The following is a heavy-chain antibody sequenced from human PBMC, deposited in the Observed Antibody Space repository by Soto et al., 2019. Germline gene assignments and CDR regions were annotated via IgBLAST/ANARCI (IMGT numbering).Heavy chain of an antibody. V-gene: IGHV3-23*01. CDR2: ISGSGSST. CDR3: ANSIAAAGIAMDY. J-gene: IGHJ4*02. CDR1: GFTFSSYA. D-gene: IGHD6-13*01. Sequence: EVQLLESGGGLVQPGGSLRLSCAASGFTFSSYAVSWVRQAPAKGLEWVSAISGSGSSTYYADSVKGRFTISRDNSKNTLYLQMNSLRAEDTAVYYCANSIAAAGIAMDYWGQGTLVTGSS.